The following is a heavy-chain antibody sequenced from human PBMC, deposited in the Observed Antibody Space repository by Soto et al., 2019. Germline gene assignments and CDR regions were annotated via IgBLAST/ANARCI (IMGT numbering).Heavy chain of an antibody. J-gene: IGHJ4*02. CDR2: IYYSGST. Sequence: PSETLSLTCTVSGGSLSSYYWSWFRQHPGKGLEWIGYIYYSGSTNYNPSLKSRVTISVDTSKNQFSLKVSSVTAADTAVYYCARRWGTSFDFWGQGILVTVSS. CDR1: GGSLSSYY. CDR3: ARRWGTSFDF. D-gene: IGHD7-27*01. V-gene: IGHV4-59*01.